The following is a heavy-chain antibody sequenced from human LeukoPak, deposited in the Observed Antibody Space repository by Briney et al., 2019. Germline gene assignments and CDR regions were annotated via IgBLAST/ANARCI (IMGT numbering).Heavy chain of an antibody. J-gene: IGHJ5*02. D-gene: IGHD3-9*01. V-gene: IGHV3-30*18. CDR2: ISYDGSNK. CDR3: AKDFDILTGPAFDP. Sequence: GGSLRLSCAASGFTFSSYSMNWVRQAPGKGLEWVAVISYDGSNKYYADSVKGRFTISRDNSKNTLYLQMNSLRAEDTAVYYCAKDFDILTGPAFDPWGQGTLVTVSS. CDR1: GFTFSSYS.